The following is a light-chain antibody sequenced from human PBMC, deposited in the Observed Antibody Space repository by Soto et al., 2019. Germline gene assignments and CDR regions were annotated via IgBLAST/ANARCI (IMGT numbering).Light chain of an antibody. J-gene: IGKJ1*01. CDR3: QQYQNSPWT. CDR1: QSISSW. CDR2: KAS. V-gene: IGKV1-5*03. Sequence: DIQMTQSPSTLSAFVGDRVTITCRASQSISSWLAWYQQKPGKAPKLLIYKASSLESGVPSRFSGSGSGTEFTLTISSLQPDDFATYYCQQYQNSPWTFGQGTKVEIK.